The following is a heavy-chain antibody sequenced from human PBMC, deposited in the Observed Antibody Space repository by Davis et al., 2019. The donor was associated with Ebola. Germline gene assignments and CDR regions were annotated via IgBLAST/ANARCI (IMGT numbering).Heavy chain of an antibody. V-gene: IGHV3-53*05. J-gene: IGHJ4*02. CDR2: IYDQST. D-gene: IGHD6-19*01. CDR3: ATTQWLREFDN. CDR1: GFTVSSNH. Sequence: GESLKISCTASGFTVSSNHMSWVRQAPGKGLEWVSVIYDQSTAYADSVRGRFIISRDKSNNTLYLEMNSLRVADTAVYYCATTQWLREFDNWGQGTLVTVSS.